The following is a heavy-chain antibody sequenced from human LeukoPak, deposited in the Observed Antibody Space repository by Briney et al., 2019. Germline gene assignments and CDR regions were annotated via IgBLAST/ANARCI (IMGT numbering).Heavy chain of an antibody. J-gene: IGHJ6*02. D-gene: IGHD1-26*01. V-gene: IGHV4-59*08. CDR3: ARQGGYYYYGMDV. Sequence: PSETLSLTCAVYGGSFSGYYWSWIRQPPGKGLEWIGYIYYSGSTSYNPSLRSRVTMSVDTSKNQFSLKLSSVTAADTAVYYCARQGGYYYYGMDVWGQGTTVTVSS. CDR1: GGSFSGYY. CDR2: IYYSGST.